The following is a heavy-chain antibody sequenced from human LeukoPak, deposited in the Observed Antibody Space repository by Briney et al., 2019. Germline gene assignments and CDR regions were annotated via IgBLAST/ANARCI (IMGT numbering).Heavy chain of an antibody. CDR1: GFTSSSYA. CDR3: AKGSYDILTGYYEELYNWFDP. D-gene: IGHD3-9*01. V-gene: IGHV3-23*01. Sequence: GGSLRLSCAASGFTSSSYAMSWVRQAPGKGLEWVSAISGSGGSTYYADSVKGRFTISRDNSKNTLYLQMNSLRAEDTAVYYCAKGSYDILTGYYEELYNWFDPWGQGTLVTVSS. CDR2: ISGSGGST. J-gene: IGHJ5*02.